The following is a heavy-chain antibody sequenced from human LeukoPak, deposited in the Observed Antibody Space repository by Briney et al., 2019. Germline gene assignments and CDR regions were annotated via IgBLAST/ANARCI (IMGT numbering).Heavy chain of an antibody. J-gene: IGHJ4*02. D-gene: IGHD1-26*01. CDR1: GFIFSNDW. CDR2: IKGDGSET. V-gene: IGHV3-7*01. CDR3: TRDDFSGSYCD. Sequence: GGSLRLSCAGSGFIFSNDWMSWVRQAPGKGLEWVANIKGDGSETYYVDSVKGRFTISRDNTRNFLYLQMNSLRADDTATYYCTRDDFSGSYCDWGQGTLVTVSS.